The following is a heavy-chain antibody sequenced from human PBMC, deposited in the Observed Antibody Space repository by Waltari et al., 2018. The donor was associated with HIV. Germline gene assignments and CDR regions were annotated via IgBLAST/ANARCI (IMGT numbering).Heavy chain of an antibody. J-gene: IGHJ6*02. D-gene: IGHD3-10*01. CDR3: ATDIMVRGVIITGVGMDV. CDR2: VDPEDGET. CDR1: GYTFTDYD. V-gene: IGHV1-69-2*01. Sequence: EVQLVQSGAEVKKPGATVTISCKVSGYTFTDYDMHWVQQAPGKGLEWMGLVDPEDGETIYAEKFQGRVTITADTSTDTAYMELSSLRSEDTAVYYCATDIMVRGVIITGVGMDVWGQGTTVTVSS.